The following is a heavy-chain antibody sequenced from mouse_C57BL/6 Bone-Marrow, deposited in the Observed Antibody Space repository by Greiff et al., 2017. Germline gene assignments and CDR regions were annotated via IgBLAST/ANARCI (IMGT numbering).Heavy chain of an antibody. V-gene: IGHV5-6*01. Sequence: EVQRVESGGYLVKPGGSLKLSCAASGFTFSSYGMSWVRQTPDKRLEWVATISSGGSYTYYPDSVKGRFTISRDNAKNTLYLQMSSLKSEDTAMYYCARYDGYYNAMDYWGQGTSVTVSS. CDR3: ARYDGYYNAMDY. J-gene: IGHJ4*01. CDR2: ISSGGSYT. D-gene: IGHD2-3*01. CDR1: GFTFSSYG.